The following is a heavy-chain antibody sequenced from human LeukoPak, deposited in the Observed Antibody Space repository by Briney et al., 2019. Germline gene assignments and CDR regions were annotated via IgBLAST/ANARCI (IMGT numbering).Heavy chain of an antibody. D-gene: IGHD3-22*01. Sequence: ASVKVSCQASGYTFTSYDINWVRQATGQGLEWMGWMNPNSGNPGYAQKFQGRVTMTRNTSMSTAYMELSSLRSEDTAVYYCARGDYYDSSGYAYWGQGTLVTVSS. CDR3: ARGDYYDSSGYAY. CDR1: GYTFTSYD. J-gene: IGHJ4*02. CDR2: MNPNSGNP. V-gene: IGHV1-8*01.